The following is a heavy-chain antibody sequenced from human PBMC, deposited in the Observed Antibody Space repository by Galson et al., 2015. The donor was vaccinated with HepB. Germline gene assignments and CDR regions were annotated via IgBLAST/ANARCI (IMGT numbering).Heavy chain of an antibody. Sequence: SVKVSCKASGGTFSSYAISWVRQAPGQGLEWMGGIIPIFGTANYAQKFQGRVTITADESTSTAYMELSSLRSEDTAVYYCASHQLVGAADYYYYMDVWGKGTTVTVSS. CDR3: ASHQLVGAADYYYYMDV. V-gene: IGHV1-69*13. CDR2: IIPIFGTA. CDR1: GGTFSSYA. D-gene: IGHD1-26*01. J-gene: IGHJ6*03.